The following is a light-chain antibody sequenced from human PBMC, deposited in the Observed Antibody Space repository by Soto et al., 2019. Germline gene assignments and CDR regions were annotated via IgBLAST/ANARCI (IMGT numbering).Light chain of an antibody. CDR1: QSVSSN. CDR3: QQYNTWPQRT. Sequence: EIVMTQSPATLSVSPGERATLSCRASQSVSSNLAWYQQKPGQAPRLLIYGASTRATGIPARFSGSGSGTEFSLTISGLQSEDFAVYYCQQYNTWPQRTFGGGAKVEIK. J-gene: IGKJ4*01. V-gene: IGKV3-15*01. CDR2: GAS.